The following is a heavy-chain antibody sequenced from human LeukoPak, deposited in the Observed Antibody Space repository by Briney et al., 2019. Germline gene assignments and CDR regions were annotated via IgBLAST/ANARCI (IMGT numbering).Heavy chain of an antibody. CDR3: AKANWHKPGYMDV. CDR1: GFTFSSYG. Sequence: PGGSLRLSCAASGFTFSSYGMHWVRQAPGKGLEWVAVIWYDGSNKYYADSVKGRFTISRDNSKNTLYLQMNSLRAEDTAVYYCAKANWHKPGYMDVWGKGTTVTVSS. V-gene: IGHV3-33*06. D-gene: IGHD1/OR15-1a*01. CDR2: IWYDGSNK. J-gene: IGHJ6*03.